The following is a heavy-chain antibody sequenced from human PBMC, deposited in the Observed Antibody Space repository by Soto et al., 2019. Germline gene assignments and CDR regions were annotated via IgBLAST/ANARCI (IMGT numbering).Heavy chain of an antibody. CDR2: IKADGSET. CDR1: GFSFSTYW. Sequence: GGSLRLSCVASGFSFSTYWMSWVRQVPGTGLEWVANIKADGSETHYVDSVRGRFTISRDNAKTSLYLQVNSLRAEDTAVYYCARGAVVDVVAAFKRELDPWGPGLLVTVSS. D-gene: IGHD5-12*01. J-gene: IGHJ5*02. V-gene: IGHV3-7*03. CDR3: ARGAVVDVVAAFKRELDP.